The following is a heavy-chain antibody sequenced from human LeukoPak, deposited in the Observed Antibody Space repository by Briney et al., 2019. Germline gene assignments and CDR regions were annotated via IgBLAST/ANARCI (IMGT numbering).Heavy chain of an antibody. CDR1: GGSFSGYY. D-gene: IGHD2-2*02. V-gene: IGHV4-34*01. CDR3: ARHKGYCSSTSCSTFDY. Sequence: PSETLSLTCAVYGGSFSGYYWSWIRQPPGKGLERIGEINHSGSTNYNPSLKSRVTISVDTSKNQFSLKLSSVTAADTAVYYCARHKGYCSSTSCSTFDYWGRGTLVTVSS. J-gene: IGHJ4*02. CDR2: INHSGST.